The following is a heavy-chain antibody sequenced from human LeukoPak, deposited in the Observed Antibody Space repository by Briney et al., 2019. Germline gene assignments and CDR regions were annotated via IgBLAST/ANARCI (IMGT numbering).Heavy chain of an antibody. J-gene: IGHJ4*02. CDR2: IYTSGST. V-gene: IGHV4-61*02. Sequence: SETLSLTCTVSGGSISSGSYYRSWIRQPAGKGLEWIGRIYTSGSTNYNPSLKSRVTISVDTSKNQFSLKLSSVTAADTAVYYCARHRSGAVAGNFDYWGQGTLVTVSS. D-gene: IGHD6-19*01. CDR1: GGSISSGSYY. CDR3: ARHRSGAVAGNFDY.